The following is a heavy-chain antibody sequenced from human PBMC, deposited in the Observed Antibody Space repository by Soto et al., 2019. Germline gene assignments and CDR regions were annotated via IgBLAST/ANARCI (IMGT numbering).Heavy chain of an antibody. CDR3: AKGESSSSGYYYYYMDV. J-gene: IGHJ6*03. CDR2: ISGSGGST. D-gene: IGHD6-6*01. CDR1: GFTFSSYA. Sequence: GSLRLSCAASGFTFSSYAMSWVRQAPGKGLEWVSAISGSGGSTYYADSVKGRFTISRDNSKNTLYLQMNSLRAEDTAVYYCAKGESSSSGYYYYYMDVWGKGTTVTVSS. V-gene: IGHV3-23*01.